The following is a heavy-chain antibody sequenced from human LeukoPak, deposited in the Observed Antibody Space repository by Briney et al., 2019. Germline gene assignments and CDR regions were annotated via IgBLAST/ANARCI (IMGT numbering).Heavy chain of an antibody. D-gene: IGHD5-12*01. Sequence: ASVKVSCKASGYTFTSYGISWVRQAPGQGLGWMGWISAYNSSTNYAQKLQGRVTMTTDTSTSTAYMELRSLRSDDTAVYYCARGRLRLHDAFDIWGQGTMVTVSS. J-gene: IGHJ3*02. V-gene: IGHV1-18*01. CDR1: GYTFTSYG. CDR3: ARGRLRLHDAFDI. CDR2: ISAYNSST.